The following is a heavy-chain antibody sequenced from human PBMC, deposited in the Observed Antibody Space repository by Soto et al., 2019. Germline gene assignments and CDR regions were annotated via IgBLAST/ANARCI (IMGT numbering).Heavy chain of an antibody. Sequence: PSDTLSLTCTVSGGSISSGGYYWSWIRQHPGKGLEWIGYIYYSGSIYYDSSLKSRVTISVDTSKNQFSLKLSSVTAADTAMYYCARRNYYDSSGYRPGINWFDPWGQGTLVTVSS. CDR3: ARRNYYDSSGYRPGINWFDP. CDR1: GGSISSGGYY. V-gene: IGHV4-31*03. CDR2: IYYSGSI. J-gene: IGHJ5*02. D-gene: IGHD3-22*01.